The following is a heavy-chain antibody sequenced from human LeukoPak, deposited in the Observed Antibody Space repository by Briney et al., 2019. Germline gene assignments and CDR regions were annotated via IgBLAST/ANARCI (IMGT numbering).Heavy chain of an antibody. J-gene: IGHJ2*01. D-gene: IGHD2-15*01. CDR2: IKPNSGDT. CDR3: ARDRCPGGGYYYWYFDL. V-gene: IGHV1-2*02. CDR1: GYTFTAYY. Sequence: ASVKVSCKASGYTFTAYYMHWVRQAPGQGPEWMGWIKPNSGDTWYAQKFQGRVTLTRDTSISTAYMELSSLDSDDTAVYYCARDRCPGGGYYYWYFDLWGRGTLVAVSS.